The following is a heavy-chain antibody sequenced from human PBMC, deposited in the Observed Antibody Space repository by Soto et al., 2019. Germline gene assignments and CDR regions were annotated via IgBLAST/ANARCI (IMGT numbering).Heavy chain of an antibody. CDR2: ISGSGGST. V-gene: IGHV3-23*01. CDR1: GGRVSGYC. Sequence: EGCGGRVSGYCRRWVRQDPGKGLEWVSAISGSGGSTYYADSVKGRFTISRDNSKNTLYLQMNSLRAEDTAVYYCAKMEGVPHYYFDYWGQGTLVTV. J-gene: IGHJ4*02. CDR3: AKMEGVPHYYFDY. D-gene: IGHD2-8*01.